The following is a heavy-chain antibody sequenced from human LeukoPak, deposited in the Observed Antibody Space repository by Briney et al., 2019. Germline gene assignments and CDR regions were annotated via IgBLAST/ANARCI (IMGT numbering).Heavy chain of an antibody. D-gene: IGHD6-6*01. V-gene: IGHV3-74*01. CDR3: AREQEQVAHYGMDV. CDR2: MNSDGSSK. J-gene: IGHJ6*02. Sequence: PGGSLRLSCAASGFTLSSYWMHWVRQVPGKGLVGVSRMNSDGSSKRYADSVKGRFTISRDNAKNTLYLQMNSLRAEDTAVYYCAREQEQVAHYGMDVWGQGSTVTVSS. CDR1: GFTLSSYW.